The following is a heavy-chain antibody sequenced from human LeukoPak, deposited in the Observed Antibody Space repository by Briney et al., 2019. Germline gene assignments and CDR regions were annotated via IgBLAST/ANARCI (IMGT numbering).Heavy chain of an antibody. J-gene: IGHJ3*01. CDR1: GFTSISYT. CDR3: ARGADAFDV. CDR2: ISSSGNYI. Sequence: GGSLRLSCAASGFTSISYTMNWVRQTPGKGLEWVSSISSSGNYIYYADSMKGRFTISRDNAKNSLYLQMNSLRAEDTAVYYCARGADAFDVWGQGTVVTVSS. V-gene: IGHV3-21*01.